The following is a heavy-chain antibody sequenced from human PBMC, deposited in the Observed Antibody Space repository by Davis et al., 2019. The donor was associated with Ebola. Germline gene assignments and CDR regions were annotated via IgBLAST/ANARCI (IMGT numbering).Heavy chain of an antibody. CDR1: GFTFSSYS. Sequence: PGGSLRLSCAASGFTFSSYSMNWVRQAPGKGLEWVSSISSSSSYIYYADSVKGRFTISRDNAKNSLYLQMNSLRAEDTAVYYCARDGWGHDYSNYRRFYGMDVWGQGTTVTVSS. CDR3: ARDGWGHDYSNYRRFYGMDV. J-gene: IGHJ6*02. V-gene: IGHV3-21*01. CDR2: ISSSSSYI. D-gene: IGHD4-11*01.